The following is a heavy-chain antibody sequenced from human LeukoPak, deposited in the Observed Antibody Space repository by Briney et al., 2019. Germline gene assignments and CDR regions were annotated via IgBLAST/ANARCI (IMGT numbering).Heavy chain of an antibody. CDR1: GGSISSYY. CDR3: ARGPVSYFDY. J-gene: IGHJ4*02. V-gene: IGHV4-34*01. Sequence: KPSETLSLTCTVSGGSISSYYWSWIRQPPGKGLEWIGEINHSGSTNYNPSLKSRVTISVDTSKNQFSLKLSSVTAADTAVYYCARGPVSYFDYWGQGTLVTVSS. CDR2: INHSGST.